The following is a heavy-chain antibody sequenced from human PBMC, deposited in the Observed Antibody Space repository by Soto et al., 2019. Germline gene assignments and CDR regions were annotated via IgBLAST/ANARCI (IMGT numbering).Heavy chain of an antibody. CDR2: ISGSGGST. CDR1: GFTFSSYA. J-gene: IGHJ4*02. D-gene: IGHD1-26*01. V-gene: IGHV3-23*01. Sequence: EVQLLESGGGLVQPGGSLRLSCAASGFTFSSYAMSWVRQAPGKGLEWVSAISGSGGSTYYADSVKGRFTISRDNSKNTLYLQMNSLRAEATAVYYCASVPSGSYYGENYWGQGTLVTVSS. CDR3: ASVPSGSYYGENY.